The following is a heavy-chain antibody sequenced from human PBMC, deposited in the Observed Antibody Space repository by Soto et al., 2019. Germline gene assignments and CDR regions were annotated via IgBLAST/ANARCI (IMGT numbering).Heavy chain of an antibody. J-gene: IGHJ4*02. CDR1: GYTYTEYP. CDR3: TCSSERGY. V-gene: IGHV1-3*01. CDR2: INVGNGNA. Sequence: QVQLVQSGAEVKKPGASVKVSCKTSGYTYTEYPIHWVRQAPGQGLEWMGWINVGNGNAKYSEKYQGRVTMTRDTSASTVYIEFSSLGSEDTAVYYCTCSSERGYRGQGTLVTASS. D-gene: IGHD2-15*01.